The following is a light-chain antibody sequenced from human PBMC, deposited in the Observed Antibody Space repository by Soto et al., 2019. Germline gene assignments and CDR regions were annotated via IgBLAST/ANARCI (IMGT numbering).Light chain of an antibody. V-gene: IGKV3-20*01. CDR3: QQYGSSPWT. CDR1: QSISSY. CDR2: DAS. J-gene: IGKJ1*01. Sequence: EIALTQSPGTLSLSPGERATLSCRASQSISSYLAWYQQKPGQAPRLLIYDASNRATGIPARFSGSGSGTDFTLTISRLEPEESSVYYCQQYGSSPWTFGKGTKV.